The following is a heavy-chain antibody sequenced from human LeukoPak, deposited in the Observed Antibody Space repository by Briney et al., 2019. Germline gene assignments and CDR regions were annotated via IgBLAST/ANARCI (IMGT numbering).Heavy chain of an antibody. D-gene: IGHD2/OR15-2a*01. J-gene: IGHJ4*02. CDR1: GGSISNYY. CDR3: AGHHPRNTVDF. Sequence: KPSETLSLTCTVSGGSISNYYWSWIRQPPGKGLEWIGYISHSGSTNYSPSLKSRVTISLDTSKNQFSLELSSVTAADTAVYYCAGHHPRNTVDFWGQGTLVTVSS. CDR2: ISHSGST. V-gene: IGHV4-59*08.